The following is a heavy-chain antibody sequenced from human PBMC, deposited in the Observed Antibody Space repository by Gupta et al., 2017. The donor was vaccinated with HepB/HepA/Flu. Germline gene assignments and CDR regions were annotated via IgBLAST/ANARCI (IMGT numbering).Heavy chain of an antibody. Sequence: EVQLLESGGGFVPPGGSLRLSCVASGFTFSSDAMTWVRQAPGKGLEWVSIISGIGDTTDDADSVKGRFTTSRDNSKNTVYLQMDSLRVEDTALYDCRKDPNWISGWGQGTLVTVSS. D-gene: IGHD1-1*01. V-gene: IGHV3-23*01. CDR3: RKDPNWISG. CDR1: GFTFSSDA. J-gene: IGHJ4*02. CDR2: ISGIGDTT.